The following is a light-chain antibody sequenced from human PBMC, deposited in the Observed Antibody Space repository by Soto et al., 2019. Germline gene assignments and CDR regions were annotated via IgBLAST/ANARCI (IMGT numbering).Light chain of an antibody. Sequence: ETVMTQSPVTLSVSPGERATLPCRASQSVGGNVAWYQQKPGQAPRLLMYATATRATGIPARFSGSGSGTEFTLTISSLQSEDSAVYFCQQYSDWPPYTFGQGTKLEIK. V-gene: IGKV3-15*01. CDR3: QQYSDWPPYT. J-gene: IGKJ2*01. CDR2: ATA. CDR1: QSVGGN.